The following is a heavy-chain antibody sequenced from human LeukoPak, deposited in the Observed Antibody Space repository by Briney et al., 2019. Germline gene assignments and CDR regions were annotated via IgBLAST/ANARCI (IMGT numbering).Heavy chain of an antibody. V-gene: IGHV3-23*01. CDR2: ITGSSGTA. Sequence: GGSLRLSCAASGFTFSSYAMSWVRQAPGRGLEWVSGITGSSGTAYYAGSVKGRFTISRDDSKNTLYLQMSSLRVDDTAIYYCAKSGASPLYHMDVWGKGATVTVSS. CDR3: AKSGASPLYHMDV. J-gene: IGHJ6*03. CDR1: GFTFSSYA. D-gene: IGHD1-26*01.